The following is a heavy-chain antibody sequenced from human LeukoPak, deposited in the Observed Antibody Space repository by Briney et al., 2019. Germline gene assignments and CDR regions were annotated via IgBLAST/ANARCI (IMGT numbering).Heavy chain of an antibody. D-gene: IGHD3-10*01. V-gene: IGHV4-34*01. CDR2: INHSGST. J-gene: IGHJ4*02. CDR3: ARRAYGSGSYSGFDY. CDR1: GGSFSGYY. Sequence: SETLSLTCAVYGGSFSGYYWSWIRQPPGKGLEWIGEINHSGSTNYNPSLKSRVTISVDTSKNQFSLKLSSVTAADTAVYYCARRAYGSGSYSGFDYWGQGTLVTVSS.